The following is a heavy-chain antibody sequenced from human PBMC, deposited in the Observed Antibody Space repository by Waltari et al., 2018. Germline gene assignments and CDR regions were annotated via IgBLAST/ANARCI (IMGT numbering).Heavy chain of an antibody. CDR2: IYYSGST. CDR1: GGSISSGSFY. V-gene: IGHV4-39*01. J-gene: IGHJ5*02. D-gene: IGHD5-12*01. Sequence: TCSVAGGSISSGSFYWGWIRQSPGKGLEWIGSIYYSGSTDYNSNLKSRVTISGDTSKNQFSLKLSSVTAADTAVYYCARHWKKSGYRFDPWGQGTLVTVSS. CDR3: ARHWKKSGYRFDP.